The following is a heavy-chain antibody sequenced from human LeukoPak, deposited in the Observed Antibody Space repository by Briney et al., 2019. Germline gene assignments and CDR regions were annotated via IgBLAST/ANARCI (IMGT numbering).Heavy chain of an antibody. J-gene: IGHJ4*02. CDR3: TTGGYGGQFDY. CDR2: IKSKTDGGTT. V-gene: IGHV3-15*01. Sequence: TGGSLRLSCAASGFAFSNAWMSWVRQAPGKGLEWVGRIKSKTDGGTTDYAAPVKGRFAISRDDSKNTLYLQMNSLKTEDTAVYYCTTGGYGGQFDYWGQGTLVTVSS. CDR1: GFAFSNAW. D-gene: IGHD5-12*01.